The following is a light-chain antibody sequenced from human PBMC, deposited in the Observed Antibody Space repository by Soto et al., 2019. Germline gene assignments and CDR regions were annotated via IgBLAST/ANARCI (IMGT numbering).Light chain of an antibody. CDR2: SDN. CDR1: SSNIGTYS. CDR3: AAWDDSLNGCV. Sequence: QSVLTQPPSASGTPGQRVTISCSGSSSNIGTYSVSWYQQFPRTAPRLLIYSDNQRPSGVPDRFSASKSGASASLAISGLQSEDEADFYCAAWDDSLNGCVFGTGTKVTVL. J-gene: IGLJ1*01. V-gene: IGLV1-44*01.